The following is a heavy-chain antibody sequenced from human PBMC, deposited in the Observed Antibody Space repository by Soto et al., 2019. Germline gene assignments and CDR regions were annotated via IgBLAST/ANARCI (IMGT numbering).Heavy chain of an antibody. D-gene: IGHD4-17*01. CDR1: GGSISSGSSF. J-gene: IGHJ3*02. Sequence: SETLSLTCTVSGGSISSGSSFWTWIRQHPGKGLEWIAYIYYSGGAYYNPSLQSRVTISIDTSKSQFSLKLTSVTAADTAVYYCERSDYGETRDGLNIWGQGTLVT. CDR2: IYYSGGA. CDR3: ERSDYGETRDGLNI. V-gene: IGHV4-31*03.